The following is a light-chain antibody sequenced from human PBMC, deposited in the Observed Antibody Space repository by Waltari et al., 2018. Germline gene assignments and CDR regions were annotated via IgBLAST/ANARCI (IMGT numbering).Light chain of an antibody. CDR3: CSYAGSFTWV. V-gene: IGLV2-11*01. CDR1: STDIGSYNL. J-gene: IGLJ2*01. Sequence: QSVLTQPRSVSGSPGQSVTISCTGASTDIGSYNLVSWYQQHPYKAPKLILYDVNVRPSVVPDRFSGSKSDNTASLTISGLQADDDADYYCCSYAGSFTWVFGGGTKVAVL. CDR2: DVN.